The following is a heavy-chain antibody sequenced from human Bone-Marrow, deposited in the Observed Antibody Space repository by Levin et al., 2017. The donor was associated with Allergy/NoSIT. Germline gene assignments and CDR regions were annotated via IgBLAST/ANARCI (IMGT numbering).Heavy chain of an antibody. V-gene: IGHV1-69*13. CDR2: IIPILGTT. D-gene: IGHD5-12*01. CDR3: ARSRYSGYEFPRRSFHM. Sequence: GASVKVSCKASGGTLSSYAFSWVRQAPGQGLEWVGGIIPILGTTNYSQRFQGRVTITADESTGTAYMELSSLTSEDTAMYFCARSRYSGYEFPRRSFHMWGQGTMVTVSS. J-gene: IGHJ3*02. CDR1: GGTLSSYA.